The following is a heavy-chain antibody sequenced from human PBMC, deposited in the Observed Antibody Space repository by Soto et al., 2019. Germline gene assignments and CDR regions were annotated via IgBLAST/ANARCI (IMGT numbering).Heavy chain of an antibody. J-gene: IGHJ4*02. V-gene: IGHV3-11*01. Sequence: QVQLVESGGGLVKPGGSLRLSWAASGFPFSAYYMSWIRQTPGKGREGVSYIRSSGTTEYYSDSVKGRLTISRDNGKNSLLLQQNSLRAEDTAVYYCARVGSTVAAGMFDYWGQGTLVPAS. CDR2: IRSSGTTE. CDR3: ARVGSTVAAGMFDY. CDR1: GFPFSAYY. D-gene: IGHD6-13*01.